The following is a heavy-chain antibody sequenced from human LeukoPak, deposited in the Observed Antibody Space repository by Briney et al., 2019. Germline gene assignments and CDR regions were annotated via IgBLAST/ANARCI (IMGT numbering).Heavy chain of an antibody. CDR3: ARDYYGSGSYYPHY. CDR1: GYTFTSDD. D-gene: IGHD3-10*01. Sequence: ASVKVSCKASGYTFTSDDINWVRRATGHGLEWMGWMNPNSGNSGSAQRFQGRVTMTRNTSISTAYMELSSLISEDTAVYYCARDYYGSGSYYPHYWGQGTLVTVSS. CDR2: MNPNSGNS. V-gene: IGHV1-8*01. J-gene: IGHJ4*02.